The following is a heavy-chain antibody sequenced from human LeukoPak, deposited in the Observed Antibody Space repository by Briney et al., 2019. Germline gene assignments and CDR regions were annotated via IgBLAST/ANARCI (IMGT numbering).Heavy chain of an antibody. CDR1: GFTFSSYA. D-gene: IGHD3-22*01. CDR3: ARTRYYDSSGYYFDDAFDI. V-gene: IGHV3-64*04. J-gene: IGHJ3*02. CDR2: ISSNGGST. Sequence: SGGSLRLSCSASGFTFSSYAMHWVRQAPGKGLEYVSAISSNGGSTYYADSVKGRFTISRDNAKNPLYLQMNSLRAEDTAVYYCARTRYYDSSGYYFDDAFDIWGQGTMVTVSS.